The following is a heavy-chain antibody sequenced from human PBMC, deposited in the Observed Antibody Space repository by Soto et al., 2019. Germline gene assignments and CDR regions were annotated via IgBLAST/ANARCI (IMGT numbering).Heavy chain of an antibody. D-gene: IGHD2-2*01. V-gene: IGHV2-70*01. J-gene: IGHJ6*02. CDR2: IDWDDDK. CDR3: ARIAVVPAAMRNYYYGMDV. Sequence: GSGPTLVNPTQTLTLTCTFYGFSLSTSGMCVSWIRQPPGKALEWLALIDWDDDKYYSTSLKTRLTISKDTSKNQVVLTMTNMDPVDTATYYCARIAVVPAAMRNYYYGMDVRGQGTTVTVSS. CDR1: GFSLSTSGMC.